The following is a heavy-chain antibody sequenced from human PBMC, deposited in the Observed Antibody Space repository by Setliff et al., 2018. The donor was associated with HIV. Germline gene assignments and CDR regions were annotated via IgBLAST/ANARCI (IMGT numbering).Heavy chain of an antibody. CDR3: AKPTSGTYPRAFDL. D-gene: IGHD1-26*01. CDR2: VSPDGYEK. J-gene: IGHJ3*01. V-gene: IGHV3-33*06. Sequence: SCAAFGSGYSTFDMDWVRQTPTKGLEWVADVSPDGYEKRYADFVKGRFTVSRDNSKNILFLQMDSLGVEDTGIYYCAKPTSGTYPRAFDLWGRGTVVTVSS. CDR1: GSGYSTFD.